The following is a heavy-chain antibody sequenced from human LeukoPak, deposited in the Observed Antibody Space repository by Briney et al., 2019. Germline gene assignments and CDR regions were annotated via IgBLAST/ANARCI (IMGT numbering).Heavy chain of an antibody. CDR3: AGGYAGNWNADSYYYGMDV. D-gene: IGHD1-1*01. CDR2: IIPIFGTA. CDR1: GGTFSSYA. Sequence: SVKVSCKASGGTFSSYAISWVRQAPGQGLEWMGGIIPIFGTANYAQKFQGRVTITADESTSTAYMELSSLRSEDTAVYYCAGGYAGNWNADSYYYGMDVWGQGTTVTVSS. J-gene: IGHJ6*02. V-gene: IGHV1-69*13.